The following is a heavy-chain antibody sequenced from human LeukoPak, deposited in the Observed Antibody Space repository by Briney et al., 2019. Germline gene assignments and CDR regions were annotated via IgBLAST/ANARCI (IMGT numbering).Heavy chain of an antibody. CDR2: ISGSSGST. V-gene: IGHV3-23*01. CDR3: AKENYDYVWGSYRSGPSWFDP. J-gene: IGHJ5*02. D-gene: IGHD3-16*02. Sequence: PGGSLRLSCAASGFTFSSYAMSWVRQAPGKGLEWVSAISGSSGSTYYADSVKGRFTISRDNSKNTLYLQMNSLRAEDTAVYYCAKENYDYVWGSYRSGPSWFDPWGQGTLVTVSS. CDR1: GFTFSSYA.